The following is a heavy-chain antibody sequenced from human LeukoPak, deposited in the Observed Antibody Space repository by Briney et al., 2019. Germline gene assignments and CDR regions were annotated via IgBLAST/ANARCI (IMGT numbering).Heavy chain of an antibody. Sequence: GGSLRLSCAASGFTFSDYYTSWIRQAPGKGLEWVSYISSSGSTIYYADSVKGRFTISRDNAKNSLFLQMSSLRAEDTAVYYCARDRYSSGWMTFDYWGQGTLVTVSS. CDR1: GFTFSDYY. V-gene: IGHV3-11*04. J-gene: IGHJ4*02. CDR3: ARDRYSSGWMTFDY. CDR2: ISSSGSTI. D-gene: IGHD6-19*01.